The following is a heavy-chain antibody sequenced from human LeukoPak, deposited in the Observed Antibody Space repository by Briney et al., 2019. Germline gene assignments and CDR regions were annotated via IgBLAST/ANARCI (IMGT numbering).Heavy chain of an antibody. Sequence: GGSLRLSCAASGFTFSSDWMHWVRQAPGKGLVWVSRIKSDGSSTRYANSVKGRFTISRDNAKNTLYLQMNSLRAEDTAVYYCARDSAECTGGYCYLVYWGQGTLVTVSP. V-gene: IGHV3-74*01. J-gene: IGHJ4*02. CDR2: IKSDGSST. CDR1: GFTFSSDW. D-gene: IGHD2-8*02. CDR3: ARDSAECTGGYCYLVY.